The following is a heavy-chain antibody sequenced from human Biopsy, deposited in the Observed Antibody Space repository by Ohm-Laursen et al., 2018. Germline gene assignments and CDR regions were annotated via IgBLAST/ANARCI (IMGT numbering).Heavy chain of an antibody. D-gene: IGHD3-16*01. CDR1: GGSISSYY. Sequence: SDTLSLTCTVSGGSISSYYWNWIRQPAGKGLEWIGRIYTSGSTNFNPSLKSRVTMSIDTSKNQFSPRLSSVTAADTAVYYCARAAFGPFDSWGQGALVTVSS. J-gene: IGHJ4*02. CDR2: IYTSGST. CDR3: ARAAFGPFDS. V-gene: IGHV4-4*07.